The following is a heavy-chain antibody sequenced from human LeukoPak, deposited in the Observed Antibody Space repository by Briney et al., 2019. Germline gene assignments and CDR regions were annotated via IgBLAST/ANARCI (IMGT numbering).Heavy chain of an antibody. J-gene: IGHJ4*02. D-gene: IGHD2-15*01. Sequence: PGGSLRLSCAGSGFTFSSYTMTWVRQAPGKGLEWVSSITSTGSYIYYADSVKGRFTISRDNAKNSLYLQMNSLRAEDTAVYYCARGGRNFDYWGQGTLVTVSS. CDR1: GFTFSSYT. CDR3: ARGGRNFDY. V-gene: IGHV3-21*01. CDR2: ITSTGSYI.